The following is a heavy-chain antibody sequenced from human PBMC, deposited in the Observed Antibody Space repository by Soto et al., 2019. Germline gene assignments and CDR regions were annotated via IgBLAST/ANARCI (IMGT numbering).Heavy chain of an antibody. CDR1: GGTFSSHG. D-gene: IGHD1-26*01. J-gene: IGHJ4*02. Sequence: QVQLVQSGTVVQRRGSSVKVSCQASGGTFSSHGMAWVRQAPGQGLEWMGGIIPTFGTPTYAPKFQGRVTTTADKSSNTAYMELSSLISEVTGVYYCASERSAEYFDWWGEGTLITVSS. V-gene: IGHV1-69*06. CDR3: ASERSAEYFDW. CDR2: IIPTFGTP.